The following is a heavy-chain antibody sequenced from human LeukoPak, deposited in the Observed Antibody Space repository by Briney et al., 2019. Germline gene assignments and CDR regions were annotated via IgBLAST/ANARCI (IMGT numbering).Heavy chain of an antibody. D-gene: IGHD3-9*01. J-gene: IGHJ3*02. V-gene: IGHV4-39*07. CDR2: IYYSGST. CDR1: GGSISSSSYY. Sequence: SETLSLTCTVSGGSISSSSYYWGWIRQPPGKGLEWIGSIYYSGSTYYNPSLKSRVTISVDTSKNQFSLKLSSVTAADTAVYYCARERRYFDWFYHDAFDIWGQGTMVTVSS. CDR3: ARERRYFDWFYHDAFDI.